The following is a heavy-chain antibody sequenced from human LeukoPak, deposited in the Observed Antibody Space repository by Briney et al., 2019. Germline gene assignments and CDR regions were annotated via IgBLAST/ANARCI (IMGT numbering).Heavy chain of an antibody. Sequence: PGGSLRLSCAASGFTLSTYSMNWVRQAPGKGLEWVSTISVSGASTYYADSVKGRFTISRDNSKNTLYLHMNSLGAEDTAVYYCAKSASSGGGYYYMDVWGKGTTVTVSS. J-gene: IGHJ6*03. CDR2: ISVSGAST. D-gene: IGHD2-15*01. CDR3: AKSASSGGGYYYMDV. CDR1: GFTLSTYS. V-gene: IGHV3-23*01.